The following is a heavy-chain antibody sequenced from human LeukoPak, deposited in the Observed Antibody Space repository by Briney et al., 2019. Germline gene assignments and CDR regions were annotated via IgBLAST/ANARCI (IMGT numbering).Heavy chain of an antibody. CDR1: GGTFSSYA. D-gene: IGHD2-2*01. CDR3: ARDPGAHCSSTSCWAFDI. J-gene: IGHJ3*02. CDR2: IIPIFGTA. Sequence: SVKVSCEASGGTFSSYAISWVRQAPGQGLEWMGGIIPIFGTANYAQKFQGRVTITADESTSTAYMELSSLRSEDTAVYYCARDPGAHCSSTSCWAFDIWGQGTMVTVSS. V-gene: IGHV1-69*13.